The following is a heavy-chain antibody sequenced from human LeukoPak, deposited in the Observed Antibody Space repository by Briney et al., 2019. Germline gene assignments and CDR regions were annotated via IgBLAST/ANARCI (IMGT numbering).Heavy chain of an antibody. J-gene: IGHJ6*03. Sequence: SETLSLTCTVSGGSISSSHYYWGWIRQPPGKGLEWIGSIYYSGSTYYNPSLKSRVTISVDTSKNQFSLKLSSVTAADTAVYYCARGIVVVAQLGYYYYYMDVWGKGTTVTISS. CDR1: GGSISSSHYY. CDR2: IYYSGST. V-gene: IGHV4-39*07. D-gene: IGHD2-15*01. CDR3: ARGIVVVAQLGYYYYYMDV.